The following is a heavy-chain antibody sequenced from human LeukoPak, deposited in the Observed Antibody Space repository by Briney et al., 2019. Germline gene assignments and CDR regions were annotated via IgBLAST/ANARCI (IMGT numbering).Heavy chain of an antibody. Sequence: GGSLRLSCAASGLTFSGYDMHWVRQAPGKGPEWVAVMSYGGQNERYADSVKGRFTISRDNSKNTLYLQVNSLRAEDTAVYYCAKGGKWDVTPFDYWGQGTLVTVSS. CDR1: GLTFSGYD. CDR2: MSYGGQNE. J-gene: IGHJ4*02. D-gene: IGHD1-26*01. V-gene: IGHV3-30*18. CDR3: AKGGKWDVTPFDY.